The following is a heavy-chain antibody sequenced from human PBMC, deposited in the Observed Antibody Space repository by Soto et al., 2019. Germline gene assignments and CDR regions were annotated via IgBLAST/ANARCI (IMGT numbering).Heavy chain of an antibody. CDR3: ARRDGYNSDY. J-gene: IGHJ4*02. CDR1: GFTLSSYA. D-gene: IGHD5-12*01. Sequence: GGSLRLSCAASGFTLSSYAMHWVRQAPGKGLEYVSAISSNGGSTYYANSVKGRFTISRDNSKNTLYLQMGSLRAEDMAVYYCARRDGYNSDYWGQGTLVTVSS. V-gene: IGHV3-64*01. CDR2: ISSNGGST.